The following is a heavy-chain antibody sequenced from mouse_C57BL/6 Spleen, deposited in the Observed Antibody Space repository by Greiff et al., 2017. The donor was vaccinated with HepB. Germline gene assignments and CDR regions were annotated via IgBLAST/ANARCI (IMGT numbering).Heavy chain of an antibody. J-gene: IGHJ2*01. CDR3: ASHETGKGPFDY. CDR2: ISSGGSYT. D-gene: IGHD4-1*01. Sequence: EVKLVESGGDLVKPGGSLKLSCAASGFTFSSYGMSWVRQTPDKRLEWVATISSGGSYTYYPDSVKGRFTISRDNAKNTLYLQMSSLKSEDTAMYYCASHETGKGPFDYWGQGTTLTVSS. V-gene: IGHV5-6*01. CDR1: GFTFSSYG.